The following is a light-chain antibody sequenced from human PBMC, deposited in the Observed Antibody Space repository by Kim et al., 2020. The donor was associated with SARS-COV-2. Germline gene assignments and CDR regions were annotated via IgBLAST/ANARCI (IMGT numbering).Light chain of an antibody. CDR2: DAS. J-gene: IGKJ3*01. CDR1: QSISSY. Sequence: LSPGESATLSCRASQSISSYLAWYQQKHGQAPRLLIADASNRATGIPARFSGSGSGTDFTLTISSLEPEDFAVYYCQQRSSWLFTFGPGTKVDIK. V-gene: IGKV3-11*01. CDR3: QQRSSWLFT.